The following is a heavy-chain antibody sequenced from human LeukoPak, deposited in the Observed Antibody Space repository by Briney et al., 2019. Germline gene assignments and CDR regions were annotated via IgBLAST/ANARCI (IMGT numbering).Heavy chain of an antibody. J-gene: IGHJ4*02. CDR2: INPNSGGT. CDR3: ARDWDNWNDFDY. Sequence: ASVRVSCTASGYTFTGYYMHWVRQAPGQGLEWMGWINPNSGGTNYAQKFQGRVTMTRDTSISTAYMELSRLRSDDTAVYYCARDWDNWNDFDYWGQGTLVTVSS. D-gene: IGHD1-1*01. CDR1: GYTFTGYY. V-gene: IGHV1-2*02.